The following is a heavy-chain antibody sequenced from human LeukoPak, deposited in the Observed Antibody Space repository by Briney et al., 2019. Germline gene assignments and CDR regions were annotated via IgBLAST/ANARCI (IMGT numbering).Heavy chain of an antibody. Sequence: SETLSLTCTVSGGSISSSSDYWGWIRQAPGKGLEWIGSIYYSGSTYYNPSLKSRVTISVDTSKNQFSLKLSSVTAADTAVYYCARSTYCSGGSCSHNWFDPWGQGTLVTVSS. CDR1: GGSISSSSDY. CDR3: ARSTYCSGGSCSHNWFDP. D-gene: IGHD2-15*01. V-gene: IGHV4-39*07. J-gene: IGHJ5*02. CDR2: IYYSGST.